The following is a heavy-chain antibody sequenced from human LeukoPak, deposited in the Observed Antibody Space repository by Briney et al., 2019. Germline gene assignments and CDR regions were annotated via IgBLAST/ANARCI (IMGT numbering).Heavy chain of an antibody. CDR2: IIPIFGTA. CDR3: ARVGSDSSGYYYVEYFQH. D-gene: IGHD3-22*01. J-gene: IGHJ1*01. V-gene: IGHV1-69*13. CDR1: GGTFSSYA. Sequence: ASVKVSCKASGGTFSSYAISWVRQAPGQGLEWMGGIIPIFGTANYAQKFQGRVTITADESTSTAYMELSSLRSEDTAVYYCARVGSDSSGYYYVEYFQHWGQGTLVTVSS.